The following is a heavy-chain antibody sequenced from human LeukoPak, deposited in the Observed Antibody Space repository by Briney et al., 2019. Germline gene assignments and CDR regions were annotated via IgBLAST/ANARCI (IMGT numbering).Heavy chain of an antibody. J-gene: IGHJ4*02. V-gene: IGHV3-9*01. D-gene: IGHD3-10*01. CDR2: ISWNSGRI. CDR3: TKAYGSGSYTSPFDY. Sequence: GGSLRLSCAASGFNFDDYAMHWVRQAPGKGLEWVSGISWNSGRIGYADSVKGRFTISRDNAKNSLYLQMNSLRPEDTAFYYSTKAYGSGSYTSPFDYWGQGTLVTVSS. CDR1: GFNFDDYA.